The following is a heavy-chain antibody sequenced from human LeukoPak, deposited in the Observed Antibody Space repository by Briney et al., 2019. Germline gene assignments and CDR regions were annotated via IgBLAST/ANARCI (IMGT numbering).Heavy chain of an antibody. CDR1: GFTFSSYA. J-gene: IGHJ4*02. V-gene: IGHV3-23*01. D-gene: IGHD3-22*01. CDR3: ANPDSSGFYFSIRFDF. CDR2: MSGSGDST. Sequence: GGSLRLSCTASGFTFSSYAMSWVRQAPGKGLEWVSTMSGSGDSTYYADSVKGRFTVSRDNSRNTLYLQMNSLRAEDTAVYFCANPDSSGFYFSIRFDFWGQGTLVTVSS.